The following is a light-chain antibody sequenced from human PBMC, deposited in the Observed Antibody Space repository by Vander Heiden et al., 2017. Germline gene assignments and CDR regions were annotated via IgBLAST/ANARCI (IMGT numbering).Light chain of an antibody. CDR1: QSINTY. Sequence: DIQMTQSPSSLSASVGDRVTITCRASQSINTYLNWYQQKPGKAPKLLIYAASTLQSGVPSRFSGSASGTDFTLTISSLQPEDFATYYCQQTYSAPRTFGQGTKVEF. V-gene: IGKV1-39*01. CDR2: AAS. CDR3: QQTYSAPRT. J-gene: IGKJ1*01.